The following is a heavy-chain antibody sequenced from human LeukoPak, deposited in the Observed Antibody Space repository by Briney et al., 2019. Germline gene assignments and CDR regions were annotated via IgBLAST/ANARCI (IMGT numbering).Heavy chain of an antibody. J-gene: IGHJ4*02. CDR2: ISYDGSNK. CDR1: GFTFSSYA. CDR3: AKGAQIDY. Sequence: GGSLRLSCAASGFTFSSYAMSWVRQAPGKGLEWVAVISYDGSNKYYADSVKGRFTISRDNSKNTLYLQMNSLRAEDTAVYYCAKGAQIDYWGQGTLVTVSS. V-gene: IGHV3-30*18.